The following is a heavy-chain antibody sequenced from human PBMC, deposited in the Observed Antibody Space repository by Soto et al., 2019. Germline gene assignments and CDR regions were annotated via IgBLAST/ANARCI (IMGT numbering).Heavy chain of an antibody. CDR2: ISGYNGNT. CDR1: GYTFTTYD. J-gene: IGHJ5*02. CDR3: ALDSTARLAWFDP. D-gene: IGHD6-6*01. V-gene: IGHV1-18*04. Sequence: QVQLVQSGAELKKPGASVKVSCKASGYTFTTYDITWVRQAPGQGPEWMGWISGYNGNTKYAQRLQGRVTMTTETSTSTAYMELRSLRSDDTAVYYCALDSTARLAWFDPWGQGTLVIVSS.